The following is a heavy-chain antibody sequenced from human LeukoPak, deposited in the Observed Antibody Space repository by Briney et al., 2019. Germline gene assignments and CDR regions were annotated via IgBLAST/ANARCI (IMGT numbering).Heavy chain of an antibody. Sequence: GSLRLSXAASGFTVSSIHMVWVRQAPGKGLEWVSVTYTGGNSYYADSVKGRFIISRDISKNTLYLQMNSLRAEDSALYYCARGGRGSAAVVAPRSFDIWGQGTMVTVSS. J-gene: IGHJ3*02. CDR1: GFTVSSIH. D-gene: IGHD3-22*01. V-gene: IGHV3-53*01. CDR2: TYTGGNS. CDR3: ARGGRGSAAVVAPRSFDI.